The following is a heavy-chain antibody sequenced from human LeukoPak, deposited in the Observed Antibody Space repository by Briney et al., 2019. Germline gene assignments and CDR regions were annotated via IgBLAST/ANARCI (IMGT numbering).Heavy chain of an antibody. V-gene: IGHV3-23*01. CDR2: ISGSGGNT. J-gene: IGHJ4*02. D-gene: IGHD6-13*01. CDR3: AKERNGRAAAGLFDF. CDR1: GFTFSSYA. Sequence: GGSLRLTCAASGFTFSSYAMSWVRQAPGKGLEWVSTISGSGGNTYYADSVKGRFTISRDNSKNTLYLQMNSLRAGDTAVYYCAKERNGRAAAGLFDFWSQGTLVTVSS.